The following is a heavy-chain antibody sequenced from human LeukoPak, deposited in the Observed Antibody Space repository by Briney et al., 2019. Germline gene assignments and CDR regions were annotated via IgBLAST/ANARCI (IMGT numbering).Heavy chain of an antibody. D-gene: IGHD1-26*01. V-gene: IGHV4-59*01. CDR2: IYYSGST. CDR3: ARVAVGATLLFDY. J-gene: IGHJ4*02. CDR1: GGYISSYY. Sequence: SETLSLTCTVSGGYISSYYWSWIRQPPGKGLEWIGYIYYSGSTNYNPSLKSRVTISVDTSKNQFSLKLSSVTAADTAVYYCARVAVGATLLFDYWGQGTLVTVSS.